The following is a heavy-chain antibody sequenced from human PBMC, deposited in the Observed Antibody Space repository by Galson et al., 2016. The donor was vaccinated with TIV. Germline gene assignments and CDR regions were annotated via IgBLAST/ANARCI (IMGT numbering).Heavy chain of an antibody. CDR2: IYYPGTT. CDR3: AREGENRGSYVGY. J-gene: IGHJ4*02. V-gene: IGHV4-61*01. D-gene: IGHD6-19*01. Sequence: ETLSLTCDVSGYSIRSGSYYWTWIRQPPGKGLECIGYIYYPGTTKYNPSLQSRVTISIDTSKNQLSPNLRSVTAADTAVYYCAREGENRGSYVGYWGQGTLVTVSS. CDR1: GYSIRSGSYY.